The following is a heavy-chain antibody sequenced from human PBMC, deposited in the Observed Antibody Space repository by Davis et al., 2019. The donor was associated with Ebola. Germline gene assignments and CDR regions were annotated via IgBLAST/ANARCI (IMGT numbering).Heavy chain of an antibody. CDR2: INLSGGST. D-gene: IGHD2-2*01. CDR3: AREQSTSCTMGRCGMDV. CDR1: GFTFTGHY. Sequence: ASVKVSCKASGFTFTGHYIHWVRQAPGQGLEWMGIINLSGGSTTYAQKFQGRITMTRDTSTSTVYMELSSLRSEDTAVYYCAREQSTSCTMGRCGMDVWGQGTTVTVSS. J-gene: IGHJ6*02. V-gene: IGHV1-46*01.